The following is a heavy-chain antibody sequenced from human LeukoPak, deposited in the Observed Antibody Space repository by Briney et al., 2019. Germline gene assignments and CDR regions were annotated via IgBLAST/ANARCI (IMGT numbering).Heavy chain of an antibody. J-gene: IGHJ5*02. V-gene: IGHV4-59*01. D-gene: IGHD6-6*01. CDR3: ARGIRAYSSSSAFDP. Sequence: SETLSLTCTVSGGSISSYYWSWIRQPPGKGLEWIGYIYYSRSTSYNPSLKSRVTISVDTSKNQFSLKLSSVTAADTAVYYCARGIRAYSSSSAFDPWGQGTLVTVSS. CDR1: GGSISSYY. CDR2: IYYSRST.